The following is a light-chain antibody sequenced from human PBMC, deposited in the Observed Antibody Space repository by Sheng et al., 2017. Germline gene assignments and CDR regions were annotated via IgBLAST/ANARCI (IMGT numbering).Light chain of an antibody. Sequence: ETVVTQSPVTLSVSLGERVTLSCRASQSVGGNLAWYQQKPGQAPSLLIYGASTRATDIPDRFSGSGSGTEFTLTISSLQSEDIAVYYCQQYYSWPPLTFGGGTKVEI. CDR2: GAS. CDR1: QSVGGN. J-gene: IGKJ4*01. V-gene: IGKV3-15*01. CDR3: QQYYSWPPLT.